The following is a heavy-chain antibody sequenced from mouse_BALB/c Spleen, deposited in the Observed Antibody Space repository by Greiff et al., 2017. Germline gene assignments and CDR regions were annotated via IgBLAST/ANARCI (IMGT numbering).Heavy chain of an antibody. CDR2: IWGGGST. D-gene: IGHD2-4*01. J-gene: IGHJ4*01. CDR1: GFSLSRYS. V-gene: IGHV2-6-4*01. CDR3: ARTATMITTKEYYYAMDY. Sequence: QVQLKESGPGLVAPSQSLSITCTVSGFSLSRYSVHWVRQPPGKGLEWLGMIWGGGSTDYNSALKSRLSISKDNSKSQVFLKMNSLQTDDTAMYYCARTATMITTKEYYYAMDYWGQGTLVTVSS.